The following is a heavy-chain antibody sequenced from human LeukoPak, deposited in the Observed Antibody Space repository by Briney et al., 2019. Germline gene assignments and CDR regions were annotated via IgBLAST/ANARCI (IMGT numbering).Heavy chain of an antibody. D-gene: IGHD3-3*01. Sequence: PGGSLRLSCAASGFTFSSYWMSWVRQAPGKGLEWVANIKQDGSEKYYVDSVKGRFTISRDNAKNSLYLQMNSLRAEDTAVYYCAGRQILRFLEWLPPFDYWGQGTLVTVSS. CDR2: IKQDGSEK. CDR1: GFTFSSYW. V-gene: IGHV3-7*01. CDR3: AGRQILRFLEWLPPFDY. J-gene: IGHJ4*02.